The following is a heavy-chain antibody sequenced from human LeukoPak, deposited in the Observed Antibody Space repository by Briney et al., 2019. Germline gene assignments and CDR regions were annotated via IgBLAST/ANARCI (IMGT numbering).Heavy chain of an antibody. CDR2: ISSSSSTI. D-gene: IGHD3-9*01. V-gene: IGHV3-48*02. CDR3: ARVRYFDEPDDY. Sequence: PGGSLRLSCSASGFTFSSYSMNWVRQAPGKGLEWVSYISSSSSTIYYADSVKGRFTISRDNAKNSLYLQVNSLRDEDTAVYYCARVRYFDEPDDYWGQGTLVTVSS. J-gene: IGHJ4*02. CDR1: GFTFSSYS.